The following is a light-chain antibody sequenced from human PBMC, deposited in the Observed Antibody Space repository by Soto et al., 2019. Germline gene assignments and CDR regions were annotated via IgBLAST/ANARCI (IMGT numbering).Light chain of an antibody. CDR3: AAWDDSLNGLYV. Sequence: QSVLTQPASVSGSPGQSITISCTGTSSDVGGYNSVSWYQQHPGKAPELMIYEVSNRPSGVPDQFSGSKSGTSASLAISGLQSEDEADYYCAAWDDSLNGLYVFGTGTKLTVL. CDR1: SSDVGGYNS. CDR2: EVS. J-gene: IGLJ1*01. V-gene: IGLV2-14*01.